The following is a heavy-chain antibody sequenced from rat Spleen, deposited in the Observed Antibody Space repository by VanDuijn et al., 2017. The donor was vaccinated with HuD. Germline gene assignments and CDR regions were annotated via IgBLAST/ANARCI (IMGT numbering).Heavy chain of an antibody. V-gene: IGHV5-31*01. D-gene: IGHD1-9*01. Sequence: EVQLVESGGGLVQPGRSLKLSCVASGFTFNNYWMTWIRQAPGKGLEWVASITNTGGSTYYPDSVKGRFTISRDNAKSTLSLQMDSLRSEDTATYFCARQDIYYGYNYGYFDYWGQGVMVTVSS. CDR2: ITNTGGST. CDR3: ARQDIYYGYNYGYFDY. CDR1: GFTFNNYW. J-gene: IGHJ2*01.